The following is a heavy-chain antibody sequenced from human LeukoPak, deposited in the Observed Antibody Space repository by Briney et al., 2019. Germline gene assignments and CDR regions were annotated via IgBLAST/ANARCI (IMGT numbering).Heavy chain of an antibody. Sequence: PSETLSLTCVVSGGSLSTHHWSWIRQSPGRGLEWIGYISDSGSTNYNPSLKSRVTISVDTSKNQFSLMLSSVTAADTAVYYCARGYDSSAYYPFNYWDQGTLGTVSS. CDR3: ARGYDSSAYYPFNY. CDR2: ISDSGST. J-gene: IGHJ4*02. V-gene: IGHV4-59*11. CDR1: GGSLSTHH. D-gene: IGHD3-22*01.